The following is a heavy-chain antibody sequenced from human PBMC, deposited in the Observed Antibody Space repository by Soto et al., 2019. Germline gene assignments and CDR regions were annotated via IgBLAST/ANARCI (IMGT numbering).Heavy chain of an antibody. CDR2: IHGSGAIT. Sequence: EVQVLQSGGGLVQPGGSLRLSCAASGLTLSIFAMSWVRQAPGKGLEWVATIHGSGAITNYADSVRGRFTISRDNSKDTMYLQLNTLRVEDTAVYYCAKDKGPGSYTNWCFDVWGRGTLVTVSS. J-gene: IGHJ2*01. D-gene: IGHD3-10*01. V-gene: IGHV3-23*01. CDR1: GLTLSIFA. CDR3: AKDKGPGSYTNWCFDV.